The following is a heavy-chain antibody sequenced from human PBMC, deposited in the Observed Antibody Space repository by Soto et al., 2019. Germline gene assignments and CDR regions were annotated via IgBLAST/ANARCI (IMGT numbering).Heavy chain of an antibody. CDR3: ARVHDY. Sequence: SETLSLTCAVSGYSISSGGYSWSWIRQPPGKGLEWIGYIYHSGSTYYNPSLKSRVTISVDRSKNQFSLNLSSVTAADTAVYYCARVHDYWGQGALVTVSS. CDR1: GYSISSGGYS. CDR2: IYHSGST. V-gene: IGHV4-30-2*01. J-gene: IGHJ4*02.